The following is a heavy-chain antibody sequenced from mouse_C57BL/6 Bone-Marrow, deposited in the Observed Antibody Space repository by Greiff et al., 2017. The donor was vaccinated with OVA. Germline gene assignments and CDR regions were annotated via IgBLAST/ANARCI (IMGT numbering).Heavy chain of an antibody. CDR2: IYPGDGDT. CDR1: GYAFSGYW. V-gene: IGHV1-80*01. CDR3: ARGMPCDQ. Sequence: VKLVESGAELVKPGASVKISCKASGYAFSGYWMNWVRQRPGKGLEWIGQIYPGDGDTNYIGHFKDKATLTADKSSSTAYMQLSSLTSEDSAVYFCARGMPCDQWGKGTSLTVSS. J-gene: IGHJ2*02.